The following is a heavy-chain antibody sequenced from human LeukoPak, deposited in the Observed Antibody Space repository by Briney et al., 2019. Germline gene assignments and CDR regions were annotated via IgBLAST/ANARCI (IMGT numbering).Heavy chain of an antibody. CDR3: ARLDYRLRGLFDY. Sequence: SETLSLTCTVSSGSISSSSYYWGWIRQPPGKGLEWIGSIYYSGSTYHNPSLKSRVTISVDTSKNQFSLKLSSVTAADTAVYYCARLDYRLRGLFDYWGQGTLVTVSS. J-gene: IGHJ4*02. V-gene: IGHV4-39*01. D-gene: IGHD4-11*01. CDR2: IYYSGST. CDR1: SGSISSSSYY.